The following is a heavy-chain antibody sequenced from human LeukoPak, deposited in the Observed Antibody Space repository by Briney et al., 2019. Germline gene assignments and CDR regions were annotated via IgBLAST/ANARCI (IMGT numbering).Heavy chain of an antibody. CDR1: GFTFSSYG. D-gene: IGHD6-13*01. Sequence: GGSLRLSCAASGFTFSSYGMHWVRQAPGKGLEWVAVISYDGSNKYYADSVKGRFTISRDNSKNTLYLQMNSLRAEDTAVYYCARDPTGPYSSSWYFPYYYYGMDVWGQGTTVTVSS. CDR2: ISYDGSNK. J-gene: IGHJ6*02. CDR3: ARDPTGPYSSSWYFPYYYYGMDV. V-gene: IGHV3-30*19.